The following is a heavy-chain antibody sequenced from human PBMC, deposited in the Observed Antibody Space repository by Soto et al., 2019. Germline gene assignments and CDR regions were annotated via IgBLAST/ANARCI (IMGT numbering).Heavy chain of an antibody. CDR2: ITHDGSNK. D-gene: IGHD2-2*01. V-gene: IGHV3-30-3*01. CDR1: GCTFSIYT. CDR3: ARGLSSLTRFDY. Sequence: SVRGSCAASGCTFSIYTMHWVRQAPGKGLYRVAVITHDGSNKDHAYSVKGRSLIYRDNSKNTLYLQLNSLRAEDTAVYYCARGLSSLTRFDYCGQGPLVTVA. J-gene: IGHJ4*02.